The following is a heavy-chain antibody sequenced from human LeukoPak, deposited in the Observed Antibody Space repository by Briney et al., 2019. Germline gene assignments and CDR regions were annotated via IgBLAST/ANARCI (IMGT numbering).Heavy chain of an antibody. CDR3: AGGAGWTIDY. D-gene: IGHD2-15*01. J-gene: IGHJ4*02. V-gene: IGHV3-7*01. CDR2: IKQDGSEK. Sequence: GGSLRLSCVASGFSFSNYWMNWVRQAPGKGLEWVAIIKQDGSEKLYVDSVKGRFTISRDNAKNTLYLQMNSLRAEDTAVYYCAGGAGWTIDYWGPGTLVTVSS. CDR1: GFSFSNYW.